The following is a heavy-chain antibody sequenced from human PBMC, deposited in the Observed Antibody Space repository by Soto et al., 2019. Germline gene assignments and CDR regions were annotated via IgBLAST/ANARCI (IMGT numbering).Heavy chain of an antibody. CDR2: IRQDGSDK. CDR3: ASPQQWLGQRGDFDY. Sequence: EVQLVESGGGLVQPGGSLRLSCAASGFTFSSYWMSWVRQAPGKGLEWVANIRQDGSDKYYVHSVKGRFTISRDNSKNSLYLQMNSLRAEDTAIYYCASPQQWLGQRGDFDYWGQGTLVTVSS. D-gene: IGHD6-19*01. J-gene: IGHJ4*02. CDR1: GFTFSSYW. V-gene: IGHV3-7*05.